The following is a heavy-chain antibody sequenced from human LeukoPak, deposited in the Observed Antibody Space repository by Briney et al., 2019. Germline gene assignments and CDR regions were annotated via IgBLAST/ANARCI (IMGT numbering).Heavy chain of an antibody. V-gene: IGHV1-69*05. J-gene: IGHJ6*03. CDR1: GGTFSSYA. D-gene: IGHD3-22*01. CDR3: AGTDYYDSGGHYPTREGYYYYYMDV. CDR2: IIPIFGTA. Sequence: SVKVSCKASGGTFSSYAISWVRQAPGQGLEWMGGIIPIFGTANYAQKFQGRVTITTDESTSTAYMELSSLRSEDTAVYYCAGTDYYDSGGHYPTREGYYYYYMDVWGKGTTVTVSS.